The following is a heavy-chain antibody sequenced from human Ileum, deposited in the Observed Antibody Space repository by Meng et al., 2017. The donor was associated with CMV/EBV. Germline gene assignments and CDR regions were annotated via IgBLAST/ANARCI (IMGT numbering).Heavy chain of an antibody. J-gene: IGHJ5*01. CDR2: VSYTGDT. Sequence: SETLSLTCTVSGGSIDSSTYYWGWIRQPPGKGLEWIGSVSYTGDTDYNASLRSRVTMSVDTSQSQFFLKVNSVTAADTAVYSCVRILNTGINGRGWVDLWGQGDLVTVSS. D-gene: IGHD2-8*02. CDR3: VRILNTGINGRGWVDL. V-gene: IGHV4-39*07. CDR1: GGSIDSSTYY.